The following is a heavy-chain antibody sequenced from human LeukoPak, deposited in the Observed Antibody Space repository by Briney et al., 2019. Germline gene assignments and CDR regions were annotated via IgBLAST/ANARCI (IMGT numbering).Heavy chain of an antibody. Sequence: GGSLRLSCAAPGFTFSSKGMNWVRQAPGKGLEWVSSISSSSSYIYYADSVKGRFTISRDNAKNSLYLQMNSLRAEDTAVYYCAKGGYDGGDYWGQGTLVTVSS. CDR3: AKGGYDGGDY. D-gene: IGHD5-12*01. V-gene: IGHV3-21*01. CDR1: GFTFSSKG. CDR2: ISSSSSYI. J-gene: IGHJ4*02.